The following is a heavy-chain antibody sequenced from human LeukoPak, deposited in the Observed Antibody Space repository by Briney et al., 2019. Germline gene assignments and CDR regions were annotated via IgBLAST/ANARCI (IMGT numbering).Heavy chain of an antibody. D-gene: IGHD3-10*01. V-gene: IGHV3-23*01. CDR1: GFTFSSYA. Sequence: GGSLRLSCAASGFTFSSYAMSWVRQAPGKGLEWVSAISGSGGSTYYADSVKGRFATSRDNSKNTLYLQMNSLRAEDTAVYYCAKDQGDYYGSGSSVDYWGQGTLVTASS. CDR3: AKDQGDYYGSGSSVDY. J-gene: IGHJ4*02. CDR2: ISGSGGST.